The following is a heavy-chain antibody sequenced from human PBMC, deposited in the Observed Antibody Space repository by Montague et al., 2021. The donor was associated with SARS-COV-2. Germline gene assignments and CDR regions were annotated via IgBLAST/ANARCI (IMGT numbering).Heavy chain of an antibody. CDR3: ARGRRPVVVPGAGPAGRAFGI. CDR2: VYLRGTT. D-gene: IGHD2-2*01. Sequence: SETLSLTCSRLGSWYSGSDRKSTRLNSSHHRKSYADVYLRGTTFYNPSVKSGVTISEDTSKNQFYLRLNSVTAADTAVYYCARGRRPVVVPGAGPAGRAFGIWGQGTIVTVSS. V-gene: IGHV4-34*01. CDR1: GSWYSGSD. J-gene: IGHJ3*02.